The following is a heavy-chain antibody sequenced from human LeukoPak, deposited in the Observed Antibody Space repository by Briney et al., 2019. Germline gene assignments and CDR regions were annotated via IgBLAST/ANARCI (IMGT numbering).Heavy chain of an antibody. J-gene: IGHJ3*02. CDR2: ISTSSTYI. Sequence: GGSLKLSCAASGFTFSSYAMNRVRQAPGKGLEWVSSISTSSTYIYYADSVKGRFTISRDNAKNSLYLQMNSLRAEDTAVYYCARDGGSGSDDAFDIWGQGTLVTVSS. CDR3: ARDGGSGSDDAFDI. V-gene: IGHV3-21*01. CDR1: GFTFSSYA. D-gene: IGHD3-22*01.